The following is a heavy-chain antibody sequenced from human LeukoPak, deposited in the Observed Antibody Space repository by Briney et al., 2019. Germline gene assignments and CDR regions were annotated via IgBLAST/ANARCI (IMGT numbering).Heavy chain of an antibody. J-gene: IGHJ4*02. CDR1: GGSFSGYY. V-gene: IGHV4-34*09. CDR3: ARRGSSFYY. Sequence: SETLSLTCAVYGGSFSGYYWSWIRQPPGKGLEWIGEINHSGSTNYNPSLKSRVTISVDTSKNQFSLKLSSVTAADTAVYYCARRGSSFYYWGQGTLVTVSS. CDR2: INHSGST. D-gene: IGHD6-13*01.